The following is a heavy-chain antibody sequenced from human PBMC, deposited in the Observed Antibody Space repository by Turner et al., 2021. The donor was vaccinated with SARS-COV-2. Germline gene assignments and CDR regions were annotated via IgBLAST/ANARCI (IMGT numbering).Heavy chain of an antibody. CDR1: GGSFSGYY. J-gene: IGHJ6*02. CDR2: INHSGST. CDR3: ARGIKGVLMSGSYYYYGMDV. Sequence: QVQLQQWGAGLLKPSETLSLPCAVYGGSFSGYYWSWIRQPPGKGLEWIGEINHSGSTNYTPSLKSRVTISVDTSKNQFSLKLSSVTAADTAVYYCARGIKGVLMSGSYYYYGMDVWGQGTTVTVSS. V-gene: IGHV4-34*01. D-gene: IGHD1-26*01.